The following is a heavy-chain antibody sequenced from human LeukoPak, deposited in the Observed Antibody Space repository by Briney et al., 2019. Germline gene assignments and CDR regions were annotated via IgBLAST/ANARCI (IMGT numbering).Heavy chain of an antibody. D-gene: IGHD2-2*01. CDR3: AGIGVPAAPFYYFDY. CDR2: INPNSGGT. Sequence: GASVKVSCKASGFTFSGSAIQWVRQAPGQGLEWMGWINPNSGGTNYAQKFQGRVTMTRDTSISTAYMELSRLRSDDTAVYYCAGIGVPAAPFYYFDYWGQGTLVTVSS. CDR1: GFTFSGSA. J-gene: IGHJ4*02. V-gene: IGHV1-2*02.